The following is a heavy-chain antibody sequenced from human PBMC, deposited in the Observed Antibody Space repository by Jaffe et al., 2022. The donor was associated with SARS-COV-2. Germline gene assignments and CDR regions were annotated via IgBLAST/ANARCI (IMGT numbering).Heavy chain of an antibody. CDR2: IDWDDDK. CDR3: ARIRVDTIFGVVIRAHGMDV. CDR1: GFSLSTSGMC. Sequence: QVTLRESGPALVKPTQTLTLTCTFSGFSLSTSGMCVSWIRQPPGKALEWLALIDWDDDKYYSTSLKTRLTISKDTSKNQVVLTMTNMDPVDTATYYCARIRVDTIFGVVIRAHGMDVWGQGTTVTVSS. J-gene: IGHJ6*02. V-gene: IGHV2-70*01. D-gene: IGHD3-3*01.